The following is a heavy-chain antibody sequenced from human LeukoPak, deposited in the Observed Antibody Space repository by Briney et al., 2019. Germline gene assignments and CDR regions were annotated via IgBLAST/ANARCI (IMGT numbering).Heavy chain of an antibody. CDR1: GYTFTSYA. D-gene: IGHD3-16*02. V-gene: IGHV1-3*01. J-gene: IGHJ4*02. Sequence: ASVKVSCKASGYTFTSYAMHWVRQAPGQRLEWMGWINAGNGNTKYSQKFQGRVIITRDTSASTAYMELSSLRSEDTAVYYCAKVAEDHDYVWGSYRDFWGQGTLVTVSS. CDR2: INAGNGNT. CDR3: AKVAEDHDYVWGSYRDF.